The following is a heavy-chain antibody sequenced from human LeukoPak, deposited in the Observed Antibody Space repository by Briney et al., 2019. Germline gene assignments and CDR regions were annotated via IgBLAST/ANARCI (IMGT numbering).Heavy chain of an antibody. CDR3: ARVGD. Sequence: SETLSLTCAVYGGPFSGYYWSWIRQPPGKGLEWIGEINHSGSTNYNPSLKSRVTISVDTSKNQFSLKLSSVTAADTAVYYCARVGDWGQGTLVTVSS. V-gene: IGHV4-34*01. CDR1: GGPFSGYY. J-gene: IGHJ4*02. CDR2: INHSGST.